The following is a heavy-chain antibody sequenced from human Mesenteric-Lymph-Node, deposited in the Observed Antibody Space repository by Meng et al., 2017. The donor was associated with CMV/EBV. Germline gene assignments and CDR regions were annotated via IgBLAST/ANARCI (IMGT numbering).Heavy chain of an antibody. D-gene: IGHD3/OR15-3a*01. Sequence: GESLKISCTVSEFTFSSSAMSWVRQAPGKGLEWVSLISGSASSTYYADSVKGRFTISRDNSKNTLHLQMNSPRADDTAVYYCAKLLNDFLVAPYYYAMDVWGQGTTVTVSS. CDR1: EFTFSSSA. J-gene: IGHJ6*02. CDR2: ISGSASST. V-gene: IGHV3-23*01. CDR3: AKLLNDFLVAPYYYAMDV.